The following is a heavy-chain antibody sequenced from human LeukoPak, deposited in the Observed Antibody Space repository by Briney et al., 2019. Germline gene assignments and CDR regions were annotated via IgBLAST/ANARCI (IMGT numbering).Heavy chain of an antibody. CDR2: IKQDGSEK. D-gene: IGHD1-1*01. CDR1: GFTFSSYW. V-gene: IGHV3-7*01. CDR3: ARVLTWNDVSVDAFDI. J-gene: IGHJ3*02. Sequence: GGSLRLSCAASGFTFSSYWMSWVCQAPGKGLEWVANIKQDGSEKYYVDSVKGRFTISRDNAKNSLYLQMNSLRAEDTAVYYCARVLTWNDVSVDAFDIWGQGTMVTVSS.